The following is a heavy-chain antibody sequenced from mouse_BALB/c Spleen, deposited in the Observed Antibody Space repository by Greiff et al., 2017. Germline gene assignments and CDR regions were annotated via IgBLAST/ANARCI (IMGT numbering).Heavy chain of an antibody. J-gene: IGHJ4*01. D-gene: IGHD2-3*01. CDR3: ARYDGSAMDY. CDR1: GFTFSSYT. CDR2: ISSGGGNT. Sequence: EVQRVESGGGLVKPGGSLKLSCAASGFTFSSYTMSWVRQTPGKRLEWVATISSGGGNTYYPDSVKGRFTISRDNAKNNLYLQMSSLRSEDTALYYCARYDGSAMDYWGQGTSVTVSS. V-gene: IGHV5-9*03.